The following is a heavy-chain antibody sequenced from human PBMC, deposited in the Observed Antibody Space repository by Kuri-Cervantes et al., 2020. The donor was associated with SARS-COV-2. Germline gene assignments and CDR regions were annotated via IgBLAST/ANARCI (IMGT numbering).Heavy chain of an antibody. Sequence: GGSLRLSCAASGFTFSSCAMHWVRQAPGKGLEWVAVISYDGSNNYYADSVKGRFTISRDNSKNTLYLQMNSLRAEDTAVYYCARECTLECLDAFDIWGQGKWSPSPQ. D-gene: IGHD5/OR15-5a*01. CDR1: GFTFSSCA. J-gene: IGHJ3*02. CDR2: ISYDGSNN. V-gene: IGHV3-30-3*01. CDR3: ARECTLECLDAFDI.